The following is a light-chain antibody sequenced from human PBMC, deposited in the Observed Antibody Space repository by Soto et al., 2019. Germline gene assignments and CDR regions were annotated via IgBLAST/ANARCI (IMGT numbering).Light chain of an antibody. J-gene: IGKJ4*01. CDR2: DAS. Sequence: EIVMKQSPATLSGSPGERATLSCRASQSVSSNFAWYQQKPGQAPRLLIYDASNRATGIPARFSGSGSGTDFTLTISSLEPEDFAVYYCQQRSNWPLTFGGGTKVDIK. CDR3: QQRSNWPLT. CDR1: QSVSSN. V-gene: IGKV3-11*01.